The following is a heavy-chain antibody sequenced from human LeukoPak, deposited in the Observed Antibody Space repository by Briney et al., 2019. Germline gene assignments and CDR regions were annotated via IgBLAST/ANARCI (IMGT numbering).Heavy chain of an antibody. V-gene: IGHV1-46*01. CDR3: TKSLGGYYAFDY. CDR2: INPNSGNT. Sequence: ASVKVSCKASGYTFTSYYMHWVRQAPGQGLEWMGIINPNSGNTSYAQKFQGRVTTTRDTSTSTVYMELSNLRSEDTAVYYCTKSLGGYYAFDYWGQGTLVTVSS. CDR1: GYTFTSYY. D-gene: IGHD3-22*01. J-gene: IGHJ4*02.